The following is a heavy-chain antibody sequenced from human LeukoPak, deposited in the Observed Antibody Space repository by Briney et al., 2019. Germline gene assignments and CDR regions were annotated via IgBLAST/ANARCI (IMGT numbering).Heavy chain of an antibody. Sequence: GGSLRLSCAASGFTFDDYAMHWVRQAPGKGLEWVSGISWNSGSIGYADSVKGRFTISGDNAKNSLYLQMNSLRAEDTALYYCAKEGFAEAKFFDYWGQGTLVTVSS. CDR2: ISWNSGSI. J-gene: IGHJ4*02. V-gene: IGHV3-9*01. CDR3: AKEGFAEAKFFDY. D-gene: IGHD2-15*01. CDR1: GFTFDDYA.